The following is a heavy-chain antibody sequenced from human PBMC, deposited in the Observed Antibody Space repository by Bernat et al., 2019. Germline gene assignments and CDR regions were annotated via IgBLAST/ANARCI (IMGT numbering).Heavy chain of an antibody. CDR1: GGSFSGYY. J-gene: IGHJ4*02. Sequence: QVQLQQWGAGLLKPSETLSLTCAVYGGSFSGYYWSWIRQPPGKGLEWIGEINHSGSTNYNPSLKSRVTISVDTSKNQFSLKLSSVTAADTAVYYCARGGYYGSGSYYNRARFNYWGQGTLVTVSS. CDR2: INHSGST. D-gene: IGHD3-10*01. V-gene: IGHV4-34*01. CDR3: ARGGYYGSGSYYNRARFNY.